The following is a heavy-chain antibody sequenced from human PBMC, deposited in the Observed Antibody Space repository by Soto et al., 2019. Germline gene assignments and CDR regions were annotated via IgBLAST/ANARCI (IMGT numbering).Heavy chain of an antibody. J-gene: IGHJ4*02. Sequence: VESLRPSCETSGFTVSTNFMSCVRQAPGKGLEWVSIIYSDGSTYYADSVKGRFTISRDNSKNTLYLQMNSLRADDTAVYYCASRRNPYGAYDYWGQGT. V-gene: IGHV3-66*01. CDR1: GFTVSTNF. CDR2: IYSDGST. CDR3: ASRRNPYGAYDY. D-gene: IGHD4-17*01.